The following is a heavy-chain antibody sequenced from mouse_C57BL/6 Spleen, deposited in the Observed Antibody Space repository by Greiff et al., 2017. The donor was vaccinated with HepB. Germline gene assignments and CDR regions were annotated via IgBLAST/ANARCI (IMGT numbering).Heavy chain of an antibody. CDR1: GFTFSSYG. V-gene: IGHV5-6*01. CDR2: ISSGGSYT. D-gene: IGHD2-4*01. CDR3: ARHYDYDVDFDY. J-gene: IGHJ2*01. Sequence: EVKLMESGGDLVKPGGSLKLSCAASGFTFSSYGMSWVRQTPDKRLEWVATISSGGSYTYYPDSVKGRFTISRDNAKNTLYLQMSSLKSEDTAMYYCARHYDYDVDFDYWGQGTTLTVSS.